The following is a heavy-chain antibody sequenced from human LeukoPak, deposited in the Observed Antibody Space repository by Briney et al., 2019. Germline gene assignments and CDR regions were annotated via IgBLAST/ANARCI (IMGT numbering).Heavy chain of an antibody. V-gene: IGHV3-7*01. CDR2: IKEDGSEA. D-gene: IGHD7-27*01. CDR3: ARDYTGGWNDY. CDR1: GFTFSRYW. J-gene: IGHJ4*02. Sequence: GGSLRLSCAASGFTFSRYWMSWVRQATGKGLECVAKIKEDGSEAHYVDSVKGRFTISRDNAKESLYLQMNTLRAEDTAVYYCARDYTGGWNDYWGQGIRVTVSS.